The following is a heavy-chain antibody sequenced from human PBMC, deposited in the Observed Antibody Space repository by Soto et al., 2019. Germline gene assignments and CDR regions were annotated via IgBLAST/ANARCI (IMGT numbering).Heavy chain of an antibody. J-gene: IGHJ4*02. CDR2: IYYSGST. Sequence: SETLSLTCTVSGGSISSINDYWGWIRQPPGKGLEWIGYIYYSGSTYYNPSLKSRVTTSVDTSKNQFSLKLSSVTAADTAVYYCARWPQLEPRFDYWGQGTLVTVSS. CDR3: ARWPQLEPRFDY. V-gene: IGHV4-31*03. D-gene: IGHD1-1*01. CDR1: GGSISSINDY.